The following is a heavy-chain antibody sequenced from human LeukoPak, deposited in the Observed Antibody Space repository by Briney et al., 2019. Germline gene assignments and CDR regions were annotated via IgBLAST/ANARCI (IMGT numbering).Heavy chain of an antibody. J-gene: IGHJ4*02. CDR1: GFNFGDYW. V-gene: IGHV3-74*01. D-gene: IGHD3-3*01. CDR3: ARVWSDCYVTNCYISEY. CDR2: IRTDWTTT. Sequence: GGSLRLSCPVSGFNFGDYWVHWVRQVPGKGLVWVSRIRTDWTTTTYADSVKGRFTTSRDDAKNTVYLQMNSLRVEDTAVYYCARVWSDCYVTNCYISEYWGQGTLVTVSS.